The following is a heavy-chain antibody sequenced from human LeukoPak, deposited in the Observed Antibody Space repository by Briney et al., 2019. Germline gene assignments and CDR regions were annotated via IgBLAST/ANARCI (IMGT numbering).Heavy chain of an antibody. CDR1: GGSISSYY. CDR2: IYYSGST. CDR3: ARAADDYGDYTHWFDP. Sequence: SETLSLTCAVSGGSISSYYWSWIRQPPGKGLEWIGYIYYSGSTNYNPSLKSRVTISVDTSKNQFSLKLSSVTAADTAVYYCARAADDYGDYTHWFDPWGQGTLVTVSS. D-gene: IGHD4-17*01. J-gene: IGHJ5*02. V-gene: IGHV4-59*01.